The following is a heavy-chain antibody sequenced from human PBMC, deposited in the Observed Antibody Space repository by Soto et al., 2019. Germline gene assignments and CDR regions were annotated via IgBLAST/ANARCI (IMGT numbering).Heavy chain of an antibody. D-gene: IGHD3-10*01. Sequence: GGSLRLSCAASGFTFSSYSMNWVRQAPGKGLEWVSYISSSSTIYYADSVKGRFTISRDNAKNSLYLQMNSLRAEDTAVYYCARETWGGEFLYYYYYMDGWGKGTTVTVAS. CDR2: ISSSSTI. CDR3: ARETWGGEFLYYYYYMDG. CDR1: GFTFSSYS. V-gene: IGHV3-48*01. J-gene: IGHJ6*03.